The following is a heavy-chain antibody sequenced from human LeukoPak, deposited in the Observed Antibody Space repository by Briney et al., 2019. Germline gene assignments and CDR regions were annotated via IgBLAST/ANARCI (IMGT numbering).Heavy chain of an antibody. Sequence: PSETLSLTCTVSGGSISSGDYYWSWIRQPPGQSLEWIGYIYYNGSTYYHPSLKSRVTISVDTTKNQFSLKLSSVTAADAAVYYCARTSLGGAWFDPWGQGTLVTVSS. V-gene: IGHV4-30-4*08. CDR3: ARTSLGGAWFDP. D-gene: IGHD3-10*01. CDR2: IYYNGST. J-gene: IGHJ5*02. CDR1: GGSISSGDYY.